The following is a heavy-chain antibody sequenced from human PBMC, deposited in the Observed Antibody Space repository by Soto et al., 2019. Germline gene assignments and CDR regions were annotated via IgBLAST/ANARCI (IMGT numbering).Heavy chain of an antibody. CDR2: IYHSGST. CDR1: GGSISSSNW. V-gene: IGHV4-4*02. D-gene: IGHD1-26*01. J-gene: IGHJ4*02. Sequence: QVQLQESGPGLVKPSGTLSLTCAVSGGSISSSNWWSWVRQPPGKGLEWIGEIYHSGSTNYNPSLKSRVTITVDKSKNQFSLKLSSVTAAYTAVYYCARVPATYIVGATHTYWGQGTLVTVSS. CDR3: ARVPATYIVGATHTY.